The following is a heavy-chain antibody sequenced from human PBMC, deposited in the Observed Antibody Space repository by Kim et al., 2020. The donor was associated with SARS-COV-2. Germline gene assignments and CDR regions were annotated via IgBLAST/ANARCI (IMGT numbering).Heavy chain of an antibody. CDR1: GFTFSTYG. CDR2: ISYDGSKK. D-gene: IGHD3-10*01. J-gene: IGHJ4*01. V-gene: IGHV3-30*18. Sequence: GVSLRLSCAASGFTFSTYGMHWVRQAPGKGLEWVTLISYDGSKKYYAESVKGRFTISRDNSENTLYLQMNSLRAEDTAVYYCAKGRTYTSGSYREFDYWG. CDR3: AKGRTYTSGSYREFDY.